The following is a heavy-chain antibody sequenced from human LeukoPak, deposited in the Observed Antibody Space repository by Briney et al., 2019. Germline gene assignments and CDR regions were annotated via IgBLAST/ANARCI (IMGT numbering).Heavy chain of an antibody. Sequence: GGSLRLSCAASGFTFSSYDMHWVRQAPGKGLEWVALIRYDGNNKYYADSVKGRFTISRDNSKNTLFLQMNSLRAEDTAVYYCAKDPTHYRVWDDYDSSVLSCWGQGTLVTVSS. J-gene: IGHJ4*02. CDR2: IRYDGNNK. CDR3: AKDPTHYRVWDDYDSSVLSC. V-gene: IGHV3-30*02. CDR1: GFTFSSYD. D-gene: IGHD3-22*01.